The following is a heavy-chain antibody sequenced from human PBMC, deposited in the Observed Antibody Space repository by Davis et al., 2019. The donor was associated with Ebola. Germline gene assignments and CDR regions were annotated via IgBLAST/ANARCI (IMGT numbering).Heavy chain of an antibody. Sequence: ASVKVSCKASGYTFTGYYMHWVRQAPGQGLEWMGLINPNSGGTNYAQKFQGWVTMTRDTSISTAYMELSRLRSEDTAVYYCARVLAFCSSTSCPGDYWGQGTLVTVSS. CDR3: ARVLAFCSSTSCPGDY. V-gene: IGHV1-2*04. CDR2: INPNSGGT. J-gene: IGHJ4*02. D-gene: IGHD2-2*01. CDR1: GYTFTGYY.